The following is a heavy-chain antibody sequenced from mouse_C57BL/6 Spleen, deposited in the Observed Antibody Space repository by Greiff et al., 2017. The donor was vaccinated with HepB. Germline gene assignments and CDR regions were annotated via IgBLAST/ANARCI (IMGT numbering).Heavy chain of an antibody. V-gene: IGHV1-61*01. J-gene: IGHJ3*01. CDR2: IYPSDSET. CDR1: GYTFTSYW. CDR3: TRRGGRGGAY. Sequence: VQLQQPGAELVRPGSSVKLSCTASGYTFTSYWMAWVKQRPGQGLEWIGNIYPSDSETHYNQKFKDKATLTVDTSSSTAYMHLSSLTSDDSAVYCCTRRGGRGGAYWGQGTLVTVAA. D-gene: IGHD3-3*01.